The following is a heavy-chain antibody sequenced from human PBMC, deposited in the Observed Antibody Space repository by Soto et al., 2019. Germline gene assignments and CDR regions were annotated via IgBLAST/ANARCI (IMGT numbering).Heavy chain of an antibody. V-gene: IGHV4-4*02. CDR1: GGSISSSNW. Sequence: PSETLSLTCADSGGSISSSNWWSWVRQPPGKGLEWIGEIYHSGSTNYNPSLKSRVTISVDKSKNQFSLKLSSVTAADTAVYYCAREKYDYVWGSYRYGAFDIWGQGTMVTVS. D-gene: IGHD3-16*02. CDR2: IYHSGST. CDR3: AREKYDYVWGSYRYGAFDI. J-gene: IGHJ3*02.